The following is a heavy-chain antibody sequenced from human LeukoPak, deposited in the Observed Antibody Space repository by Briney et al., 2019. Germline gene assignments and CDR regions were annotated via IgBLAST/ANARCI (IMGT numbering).Heavy chain of an antibody. CDR2: IIPIFGTA. D-gene: IGHD1-26*01. V-gene: IGHV1-69*13. Sequence: ASVKVSCKASGGTFSSYAISWVRQAPGQGLEWMGGIIPIFGTANYAQKFQGRVTITSDESTSTAYMELSSLRSEDTAVYYCASRKYSGSYYGRRGLDYWGQGTLVTVSS. J-gene: IGHJ4*02. CDR1: GGTFSSYA. CDR3: ASRKYSGSYYGRRGLDY.